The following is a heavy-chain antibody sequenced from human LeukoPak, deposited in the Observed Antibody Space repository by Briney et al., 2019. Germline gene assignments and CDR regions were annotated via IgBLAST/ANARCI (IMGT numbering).Heavy chain of an antibody. CDR3: AGGYCSGGSCYTSYYYYYYKDV. CDR1: GDSISIIKW. CDR2: FDQRGGT. D-gene: IGHD2-15*01. Sequence: SEALSHTSAVPGDSISIIKWWTWFRQPPGKGLEWSRLFDQRGGTNYNPSLKSRVTISLDTTKNQRSIKLSSVSAVGTPPSYFAGGYCSGGSCYTSYYYYYYKDVWGKGTMVTISS. J-gene: IGHJ6*03. V-gene: IGHV4-4*02.